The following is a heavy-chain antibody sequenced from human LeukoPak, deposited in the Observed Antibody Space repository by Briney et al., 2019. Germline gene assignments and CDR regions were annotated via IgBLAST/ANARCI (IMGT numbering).Heavy chain of an antibody. J-gene: IGHJ4*02. CDR3: ARRPRRYCSGGSCYLDY. CDR2: INRSGST. Sequence: PSETLSLTCAVYGGSFSGYYWSWIRQPPGKGLEWIGEINRSGSTNYNPSLKSRVTISVDTSKNQFSLKLSSVTAADTAVYYCARRPRRYCSGGSCYLDYWGQGTLVTVSS. D-gene: IGHD2-15*01. CDR1: GGSFSGYY. V-gene: IGHV4-34*01.